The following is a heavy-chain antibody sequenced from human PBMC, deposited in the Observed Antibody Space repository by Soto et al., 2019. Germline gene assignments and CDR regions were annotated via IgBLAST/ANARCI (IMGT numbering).Heavy chain of an antibody. CDR2: ISAYNGNT. J-gene: IGHJ5*02. Sequence: QVQLVQSGAEVKKPGASVKVSCKASGYTFTSYGISWVRQAPGQGLEWMGWISAYNGNTNYAQKLQGRVTMTTDTSTSTAYMELRSLRSDDTAVYYCARGGVKLGYGDYCARDWFDPWGQGTLVTVSS. CDR3: ARGGVKLGYGDYCARDWFDP. CDR1: GYTFTSYG. D-gene: IGHD4-17*01. V-gene: IGHV1-18*01.